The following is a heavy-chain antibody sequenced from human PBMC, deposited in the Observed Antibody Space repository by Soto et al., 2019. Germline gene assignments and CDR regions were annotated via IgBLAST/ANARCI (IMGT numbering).Heavy chain of an antibody. Sequence: QVQLQESGPGLVKPSGTLSLTCAVSGTSIINNNWWTWVRQPPGKGLEWIGEIYQSGTTNYNSSHKSLVTFSTDKSKNQFSLNLNSVTAAATAVYYCARGDGDNAFDIWGQGTLVIVSS. V-gene: IGHV4-4*02. CDR1: GTSIINNNW. J-gene: IGHJ3*02. D-gene: IGHD2-21*02. CDR2: IYQSGTT. CDR3: ARGDGDNAFDI.